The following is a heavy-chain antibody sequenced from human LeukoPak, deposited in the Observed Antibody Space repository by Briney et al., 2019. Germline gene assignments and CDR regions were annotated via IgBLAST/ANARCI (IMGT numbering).Heavy chain of an antibody. CDR2: ISGSGGST. D-gene: IGHD7-27*01. J-gene: IGHJ4*02. V-gene: IGHV3-23*01. Sequence: GGSLRLSCAASGFTFSSYSMNWVRQAPGRGLEWVSTISGSGGSTYYADSVKGRFTISRDNSKNTLYLQMNSLRAEDTAVYYCAKGSGLTGTFFDYWGQGTLVTDSS. CDR1: GFTFSSYS. CDR3: AKGSGLTGTFFDY.